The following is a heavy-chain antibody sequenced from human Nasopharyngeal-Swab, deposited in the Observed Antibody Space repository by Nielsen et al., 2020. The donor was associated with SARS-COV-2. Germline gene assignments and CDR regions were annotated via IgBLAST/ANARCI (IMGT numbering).Heavy chain of an antibody. CDR2: IRSKANSYAT. J-gene: IGHJ3*02. Sequence: VRQAPGKGLEWVGRIRSKANSYATAYAASVKGRFTISRDDSKNTAYLQMNSLKTEGTAVYYCTRLRYDFWSGWGAADAFDIWGQGTMVTVSS. V-gene: IGHV3-73*01. D-gene: IGHD3-3*01. CDR3: TRLRYDFWSGWGAADAFDI.